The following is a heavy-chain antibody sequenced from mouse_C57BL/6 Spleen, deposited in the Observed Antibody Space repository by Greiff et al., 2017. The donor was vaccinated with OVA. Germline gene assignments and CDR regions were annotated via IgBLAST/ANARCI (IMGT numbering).Heavy chain of an antibody. Sequence: EVHLVESGGGLVKPGGSLKLSCAASGFTFSSYAMSWVRQTPEKRLEWVATISDGGSYTYYPDNVKGRFTISRDNAKNNLYLQMSHLKSEDTAMYYCARDRGKLVLFAYWGQGTLVTVSA. CDR1: GFTFSSYA. CDR2: ISDGGSYT. V-gene: IGHV5-4*01. J-gene: IGHJ3*01. CDR3: ARDRGKLVLFAY. D-gene: IGHD1-3*01.